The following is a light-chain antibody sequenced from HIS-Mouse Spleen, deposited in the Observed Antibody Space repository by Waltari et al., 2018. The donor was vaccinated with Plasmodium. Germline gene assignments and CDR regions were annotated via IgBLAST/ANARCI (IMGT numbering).Light chain of an antibody. J-gene: IGKJ4*01. V-gene: IGKV1-33*01. CDR2: DAS. Sequence: DIQMTPSPSSLSASVGDRVTLTCQASQDISNYLHWYQQKPGKAPKLLIYDASNLETGVPSRFSGSGSGTDFTFTISSLQPEDIATYYCQQYDNLPLTFGGGTKVEIK. CDR3: QQYDNLPLT. CDR1: QDISNY.